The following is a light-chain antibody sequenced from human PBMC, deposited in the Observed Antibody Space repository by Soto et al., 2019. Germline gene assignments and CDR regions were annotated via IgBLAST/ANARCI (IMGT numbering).Light chain of an antibody. CDR2: TAS. CDR1: QSISGY. CDR3: QQSYATRWT. J-gene: IGKJ1*01. Sequence: DIQMTQSPSSLSASVGDRVTITCRASQSISGYLNWFQQKPGKAPQLLIYTASSLQSGVPSRFSGSGSGTDFTLTISSLQPEDFATYYCQQSYATRWTFG. V-gene: IGKV1-39*01.